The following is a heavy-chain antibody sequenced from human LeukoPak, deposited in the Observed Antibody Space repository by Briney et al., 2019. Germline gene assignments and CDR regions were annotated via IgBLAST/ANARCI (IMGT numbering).Heavy chain of an antibody. CDR1: GFTFSNHA. J-gene: IGHJ4*02. CDR3: AKDRGASDVDYFDC. Sequence: GGSLRLSCEASGFTFSNHAMSWVRQAPGKGLEWVSAIRGGADRTYYADSVKGRFTISRDNSKDTLYLQMDSLRAEDTAVYYCAKDRGASDVDYFDCWGQGTLVTVSS. V-gene: IGHV3-23*01. D-gene: IGHD3-16*01. CDR2: IRGGADRT.